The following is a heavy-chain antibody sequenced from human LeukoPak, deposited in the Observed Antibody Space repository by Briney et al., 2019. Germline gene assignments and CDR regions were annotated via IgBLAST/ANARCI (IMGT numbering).Heavy chain of an antibody. CDR3: ASGSGLYYYDSSGYYYVSAFDI. Sequence: GGSLRLSCAASGFTFSSYAMSWVRQAPGKGLEWVSAISGSGGSTYYADSVKGRFTISRDNSKNTLYLQMNSLRAADTAVYYCASGSGLYYYDSSGYYYVSAFDIWGQGTMVTVSS. D-gene: IGHD3-22*01. CDR2: ISGSGGST. J-gene: IGHJ3*02. V-gene: IGHV3-23*01. CDR1: GFTFSSYA.